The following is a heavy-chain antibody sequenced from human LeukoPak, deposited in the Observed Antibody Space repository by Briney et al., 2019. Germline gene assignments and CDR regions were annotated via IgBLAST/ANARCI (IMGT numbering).Heavy chain of an antibody. Sequence: ASVKVSCKASGYTFTSYYMHWVRQAPGHGLEWMGIINPSGGSTRYAQKFQGRATMTRDTSTSTVYMELSSLRSEDTAVYYCARNPVTTKYFDYWGQGTLVTVSS. CDR3: ARNPVTTKYFDY. D-gene: IGHD4-17*01. V-gene: IGHV1-46*01. CDR2: INPSGGST. J-gene: IGHJ4*02. CDR1: GYTFTSYY.